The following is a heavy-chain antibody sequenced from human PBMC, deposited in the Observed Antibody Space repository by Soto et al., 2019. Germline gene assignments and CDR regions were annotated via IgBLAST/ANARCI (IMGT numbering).Heavy chain of an antibody. CDR1: GGSISSYY. D-gene: IGHD2-21*01. J-gene: IGHJ6*03. V-gene: IGHV4-59*01. CDR2: IYYSGST. CDR3: ARVTSGDSGYSYYYYYMDV. Sequence: SETLSLTCTVSGGSISSYYWSWIRQPPGKGLEWIGYIYYSGSTNYNPSLKSRVTISVDTSKNQFSLKLSSVTAADTAVYYCARVTSGDSGYSYYYYYMDVWGKGTTVTVSS.